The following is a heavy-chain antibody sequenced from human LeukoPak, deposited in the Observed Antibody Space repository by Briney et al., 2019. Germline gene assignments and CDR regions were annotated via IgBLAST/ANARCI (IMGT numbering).Heavy chain of an antibody. CDR1: GYSFTSYW. CDR3: ARGHGCSGGSCYPKKLSWFDP. D-gene: IGHD2-15*01. Sequence: GESLKISCKGSGYSFTSYWIGWVRQMPGKGLEWMGIIYPGDSDTRYSPSFQGQVTISADKSINTAYLQWSSLKASDTAMYYCARGHGCSGGSCYPKKLSWFDPWGQGTLVTVSS. J-gene: IGHJ5*02. CDR2: IYPGDSDT. V-gene: IGHV5-51*01.